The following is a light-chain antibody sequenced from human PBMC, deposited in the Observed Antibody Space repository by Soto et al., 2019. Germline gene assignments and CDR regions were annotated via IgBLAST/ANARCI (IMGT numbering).Light chain of an antibody. V-gene: IGLV1-51*01. J-gene: IGLJ3*02. CDR2: DNN. CDR1: SSNIGNNY. Sequence: QSVLTQPPSVSAAPGQKVTISCSGTSSNIGNNYVSWYQHLPGTAPKLLIYDNNKRPSGIPDRFSGYKSGTSATLGITGLQTGDEDDYYCGTWDSSLSAGMFGGGTKLTVL. CDR3: GTWDSSLSAGM.